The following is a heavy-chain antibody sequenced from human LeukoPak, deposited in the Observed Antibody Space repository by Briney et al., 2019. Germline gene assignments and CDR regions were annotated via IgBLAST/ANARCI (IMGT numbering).Heavy chain of an antibody. V-gene: IGHV3-11*04. CDR1: GFTFSDYY. CDR2: ISSSGSTI. Sequence: GGSLRLSCAASGFTFSDYYMSWIRQAPGKGLEWVSYISSSGSTIYYADSVKGRFTISRDNAKNSLYLQMNSLRDEDTAVYYCARDPSSHIVVVYFDYWGQGTLVTVSS. CDR3: ARDPSSHIVVVYFDY. D-gene: IGHD2-21*01. J-gene: IGHJ4*02.